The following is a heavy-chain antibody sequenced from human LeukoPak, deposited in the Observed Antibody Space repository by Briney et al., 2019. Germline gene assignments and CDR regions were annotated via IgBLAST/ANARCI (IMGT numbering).Heavy chain of an antibody. CDR1: GGSITSSLYY. D-gene: IGHD6-13*01. J-gene: IGHJ4*02. Sequence: PSETLSLTFTVSGGSITSSLYYWGWVRQPPGKGLEWIGSAYYSGSTYYNPSLKTQVTISVDTSKNQFSLDLSSVTAADTAVYFCASHAEKGYSSSWSYFDYWGQRILVIVSS. CDR2: AYYSGST. V-gene: IGHV4-39*01. CDR3: ASHAEKGYSSSWSYFDY.